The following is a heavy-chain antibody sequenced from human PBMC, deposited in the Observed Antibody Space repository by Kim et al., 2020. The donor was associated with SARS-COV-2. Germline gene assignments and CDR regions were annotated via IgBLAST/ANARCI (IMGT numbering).Heavy chain of an antibody. CDR3: ASIGLNPFGMDV. V-gene: IGHV4-39*01. Sequence: SETLSLTCTVSGGSISSSSYYWGWIRQPPGKGLEWIGSIYYSGSTYYNPSLKSRVTIPVDTSKNQFSLKLSSVTAADTAVYYCASIGLNPFGMDVWGQGTTVTVSS. CDR1: GGSISSSSYY. CDR2: IYYSGST. J-gene: IGHJ6*02.